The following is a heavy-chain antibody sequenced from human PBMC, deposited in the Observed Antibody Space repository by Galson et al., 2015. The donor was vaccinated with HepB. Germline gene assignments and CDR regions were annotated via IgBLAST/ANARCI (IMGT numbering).Heavy chain of an antibody. J-gene: IGHJ6*03. CDR2: IFSNDEK. V-gene: IGHV2-26*01. CDR3: ARIRSPVRFLEWLEGRRITTSRGFYYMDV. Sequence: PALVKPTQTLTLACTVSEFSLSDARMGVSWIRQPPGKALEWLAHIFSNDEKSYSTSLKSRLTISKDTSKSQVVLTMTNMDPVHTATYYCARIRSPVRFLEWLEGRRITTSRGFYYMDVWGKGTTVTVSS. CDR1: EFSLSDARMG. D-gene: IGHD3-3*01.